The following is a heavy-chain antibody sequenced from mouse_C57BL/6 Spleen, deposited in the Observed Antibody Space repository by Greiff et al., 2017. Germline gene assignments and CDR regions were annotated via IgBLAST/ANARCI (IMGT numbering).Heavy chain of an antibody. Sequence: VQLQQSGAELVRPGSSVKMSCKTSGYTFTSYGINWVKQRPGQGLEWIGYIYIGNGYTEYNEKFKGKATLTSDTSSSTAYMQLSSLTSEDSAIDFWALYYSNYERSAMDYWGQGTSVTVSS. CDR2: IYIGNGYT. J-gene: IGHJ4*01. V-gene: IGHV1-58*01. CDR3: ALYYSNYERSAMDY. CDR1: GYTFTSYG. D-gene: IGHD2-5*01.